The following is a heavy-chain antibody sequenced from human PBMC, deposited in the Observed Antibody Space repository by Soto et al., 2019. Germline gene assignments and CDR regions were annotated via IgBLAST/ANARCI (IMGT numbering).Heavy chain of an antibody. CDR2: IIPIFGQA. Sequence: QVQLVQSGAEVKKPGSSVKVSCKASGGTFSSYAISWVRQAPGQGLEWMGGIIPIFGQANYAQKFQGRVTITADESTSTAYMERSSRRSEDTAVYYCARHVPAAGYYYGMDVWGQGTTVTVSS. V-gene: IGHV1-69*12. J-gene: IGHJ6*02. CDR3: ARHVPAAGYYYGMDV. D-gene: IGHD2-2*01. CDR1: GGTFSSYA.